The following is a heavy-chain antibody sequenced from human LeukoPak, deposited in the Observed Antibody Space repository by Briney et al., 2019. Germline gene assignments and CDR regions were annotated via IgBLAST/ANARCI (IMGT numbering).Heavy chain of an antibody. J-gene: IGHJ4*02. CDR2: MNPNSGNT. CDR1: GYTFTSYD. D-gene: IGHD3-9*01. V-gene: IGHV1-8*01. CDR3: ARGRTNVLRYFDWLAKGRYYFDY. Sequence: ASVKVSCKASGYTFTSYDINWVRQATGQGLEWMGWMNPNSGNTGYAQKFQGRVTMTRNTSISTAYIELSSLRSEDTAVYYCARGRTNVLRYFDWLAKGRYYFDYWGQGTLVTVSS.